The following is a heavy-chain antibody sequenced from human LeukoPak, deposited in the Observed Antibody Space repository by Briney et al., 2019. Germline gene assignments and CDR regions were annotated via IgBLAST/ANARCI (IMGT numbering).Heavy chain of an antibody. Sequence: SETLSLTCTVSGGSISSGGYYWSWIRQPAGKGLEWIGRIYTSGSTNYNPSLKSRVTMSVDTSKNQFSLKLSSVTAANTAVYYCARDRASGSYSYDYWGQGTLVTVSS. CDR3: ARDRASGSYSYDY. CDR1: GGSISSGGYY. CDR2: IYTSGST. J-gene: IGHJ4*02. D-gene: IGHD1-26*01. V-gene: IGHV4-61*02.